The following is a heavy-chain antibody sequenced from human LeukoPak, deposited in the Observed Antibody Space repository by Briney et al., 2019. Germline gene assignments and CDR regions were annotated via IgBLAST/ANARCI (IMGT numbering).Heavy chain of an antibody. V-gene: IGHV4-61*08. J-gene: IGHJ4*02. CDR3: ARDTEYYDILTGYYTRYFDY. D-gene: IGHD3-9*01. CDR1: GGSISSGGYY. CDR2: IYYSGST. Sequence: SETLSLTCTVSGGSISSGGYYWSWIRQPPGKGLEWIGYIYYSGSTNYNPSLKSRVTISVDTSKNQFSLKLSSVTAADTAVYYCARDTEYYDILTGYYTRYFDYWGQGTLVTVSS.